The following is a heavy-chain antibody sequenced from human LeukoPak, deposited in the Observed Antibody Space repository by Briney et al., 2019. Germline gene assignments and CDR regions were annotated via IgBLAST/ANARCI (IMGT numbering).Heavy chain of an antibody. Sequence: SVEVSCKASGGTFSSYAISWVRQAPGQGLEWMGRIIPIFGIANYAQKFQGRVTITADKSTSTAYMELSSLRSEDTAVYYCASSDGYNLSELDYWGQGTLVTVSS. V-gene: IGHV1-69*04. CDR1: GGTFSSYA. D-gene: IGHD5-24*01. CDR2: IIPIFGIA. J-gene: IGHJ4*02. CDR3: ASSDGYNLSELDY.